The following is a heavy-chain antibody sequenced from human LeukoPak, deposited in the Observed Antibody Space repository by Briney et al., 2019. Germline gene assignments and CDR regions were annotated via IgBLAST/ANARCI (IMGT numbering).Heavy chain of an antibody. D-gene: IGHD3-10*01. J-gene: IGHJ4*02. V-gene: IGHV1-69*04. CDR2: IILILGIA. CDR3: ARALDPSDYYGSGGHDY. CDR1: GYTFTSYA. Sequence: GASVKVSCKASGYTFTSYAMNWVRQAPGQGLEWMGRIILILGIANYAQKFQGRVTITADKSTSTAYMELSSLRSEDTAVYYCARALDPSDYYGSGGHDYWGQGTLVTVSS.